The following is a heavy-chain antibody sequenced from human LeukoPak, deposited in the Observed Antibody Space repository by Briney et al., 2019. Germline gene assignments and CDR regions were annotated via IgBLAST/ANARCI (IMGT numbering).Heavy chain of an antibody. J-gene: IGHJ3*02. CDR2: INWSGGST. CDR1: GFNFDEYG. CDR3: ARDSDSYYFDPPLSFHI. Sequence: GGSLRLSCAASGFNFDEYGLSCVRQVPGKGLEWVSGINWSGGSTGYADSVKGRFTISRDNAKKSLYLQMNSLKTEDSALYYCARDSDSYYFDPPLSFHIWGQGTMVTVSS. V-gene: IGHV3-20*04. D-gene: IGHD2-21*02.